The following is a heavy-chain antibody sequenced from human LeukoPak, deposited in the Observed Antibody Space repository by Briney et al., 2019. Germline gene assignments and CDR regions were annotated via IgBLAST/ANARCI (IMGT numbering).Heavy chain of an antibody. CDR3: ARDNRYGSGSF. CDR2: IYTSGST. CDR1: GGSISSGSYY. D-gene: IGHD3-10*01. J-gene: IGHJ4*02. V-gene: IGHV4-61*02. Sequence: PSETLSLTCTVSGGSISSGSYYWSWIRQPAGKGLEWIGRIYTSGSTNYNPSLKSRVTISVDTSKNQFSLKLSSVTAADTAVYYCARDNRYGSGSFWGQGTLVTVSS.